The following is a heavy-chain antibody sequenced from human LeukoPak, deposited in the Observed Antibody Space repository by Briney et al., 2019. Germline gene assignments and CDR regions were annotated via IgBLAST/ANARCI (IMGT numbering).Heavy chain of an antibody. CDR2: ISAYNGNT. D-gene: IGHD3-16*02. CDR3: ARDYGYQLTSYYFDY. Sequence: ASAKVSCKASGYTFTSYGITWVLQATGQGLEWMGWISAYNGNTHYEHKVQGRVTMTIDTSKNTAYLRLRSLRSDDTAMYYCARDYGYQLTSYYFDYWGQGTLVTVSS. J-gene: IGHJ4*02. V-gene: IGHV1-18*01. CDR1: GYTFTSYG.